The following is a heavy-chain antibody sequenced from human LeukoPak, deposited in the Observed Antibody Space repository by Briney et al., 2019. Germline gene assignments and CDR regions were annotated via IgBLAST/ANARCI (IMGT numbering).Heavy chain of an antibody. D-gene: IGHD6-19*01. CDR3: ARVAVAGTGATGYGMDV. V-gene: IGHV1-3*01. Sequence: ASVKVSCKASGYTFTSYGISWVRQAPGQRLEWMGWINAGNGNTKYSQKFQGRVTITRDTSASTAYMELSSLRSEDTAVYYCARVAVAGTGATGYGMDVWGQGTTVTVSS. CDR1: GYTFTSYG. J-gene: IGHJ6*02. CDR2: INAGNGNT.